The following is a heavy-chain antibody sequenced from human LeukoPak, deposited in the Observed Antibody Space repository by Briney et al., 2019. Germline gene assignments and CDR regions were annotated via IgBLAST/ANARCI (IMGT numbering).Heavy chain of an antibody. V-gene: IGHV3-30*02. CDR3: AKDTYGDYSGYYYGMDV. J-gene: IGHJ6*02. CDR2: IWHDGRNK. D-gene: IGHD4-17*01. Sequence: GGSLRLSCVASGFNFSSYGMHWVRQAPGKGLEWVAVIWHDGRNKYYADSVKGRFTISRDNSKNTLYLQMNSLRAEDTAVYYCAKDTYGDYSGYYYGMDVWGQGTTVTVSS. CDR1: GFNFSSYG.